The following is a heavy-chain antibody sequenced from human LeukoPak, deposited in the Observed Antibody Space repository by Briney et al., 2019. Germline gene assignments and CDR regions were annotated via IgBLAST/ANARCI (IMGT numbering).Heavy chain of an antibody. Sequence: PGGSLRLSCAASGFTFSSYGMSWVRQAPGRGLEWVSAISGSGGGGSTNYADSVRGRFTISRDNSKNTVYLQMNGLRADDSAVYYCAKGPLESSNYYYDFWGQGTMVTVSS. CDR3: AKGPLESSNYYYDF. V-gene: IGHV3-23*01. CDR2: ISGSGGGGST. J-gene: IGHJ4*02. D-gene: IGHD2-2*01. CDR1: GFTFSSYG.